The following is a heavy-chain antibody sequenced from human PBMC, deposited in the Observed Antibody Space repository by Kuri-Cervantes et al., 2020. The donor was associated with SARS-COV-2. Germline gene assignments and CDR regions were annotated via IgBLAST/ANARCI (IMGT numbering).Heavy chain of an antibody. CDR3: ARNPLADITIFGVVTGNNWFGP. D-gene: IGHD3-3*01. J-gene: IGHJ5*02. CDR2: IYYSGST. V-gene: IGHV4-34*01. Sequence: SETLSLTCAVYGGSFSGYYWSWIRQPPGKGLEWIGYIYYSGSTNYNPSLKSRVTISVDTSKNQFSLKLSSVTAADTAVYYCARNPLADITIFGVVTGNNWFGPWGQGTLVTVSS. CDR1: GGSFSGYY.